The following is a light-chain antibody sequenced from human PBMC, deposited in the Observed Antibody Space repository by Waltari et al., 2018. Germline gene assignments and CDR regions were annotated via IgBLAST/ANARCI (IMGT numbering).Light chain of an antibody. V-gene: IGLV2-11*01. CDR3: CSHAGTYVV. CDR2: DVS. CDR1: SSHVGGYTY. J-gene: IGLJ2*01. Sequence: QSALTQPRSVSGSPGQSVTISCTGTSSHVGGYTYVSWYQQYPGKAPKLMIYDVSKRPSGVPDRFSGSKSGNTASLTISGLQAEDEADYYCCSHAGTYVVFGGGTKLTVL.